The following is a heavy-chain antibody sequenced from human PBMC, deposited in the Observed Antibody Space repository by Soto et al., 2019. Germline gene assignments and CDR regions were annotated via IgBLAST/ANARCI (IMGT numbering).Heavy chain of an antibody. CDR1: GFTFSIYA. Sequence: PGGSLRLSCSASGFTFSIYAMSWVRQAPGKGLDWVSAISGSGGSTYYADSVKGRFTISRDNSKNTLYLQMNSLRAEDTAVYYCAKDLFDRTTICAFDIWGQGTMVTVS. V-gene: IGHV3-23*01. J-gene: IGHJ3*02. CDR2: ISGSGGST. CDR3: AKDLFDRTTICAFDI. D-gene: IGHD4-4*01.